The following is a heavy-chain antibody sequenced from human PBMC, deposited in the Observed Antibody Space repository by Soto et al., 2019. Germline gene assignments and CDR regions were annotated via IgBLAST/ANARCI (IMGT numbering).Heavy chain of an antibody. CDR1: GFTFSNYG. J-gene: IGHJ5*02. V-gene: IGHV3-30*18. D-gene: IGHD2-15*01. Sequence: GRSLRLSCAASGFTFSNYGMHWVRQAPGKGLEWVAVISYDGSNKYYADSVKGRFTISRDNSKNALYLQTNSLRAEDTAVYYCAKDTGYCRGGSSWLLSSWGQGPRVTVSS. CDR3: AKDTGYCRGGSSWLLSS. CDR2: ISYDGSNK.